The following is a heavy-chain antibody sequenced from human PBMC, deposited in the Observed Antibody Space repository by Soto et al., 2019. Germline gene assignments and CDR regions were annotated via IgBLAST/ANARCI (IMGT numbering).Heavy chain of an antibody. CDR1: GGSISSGGYS. Sequence: QLQLQESGSGLVKPSQTLSLTCAVSGGSISSGGYSWSWIRQPPGKGLEWIGYIYHSGSTYYNPSLKSRVTISVDRSKNQFSLTLSSVTAADTAVYYCARVDSSGYQGMDVCGQGTTVTVSS. D-gene: IGHD3-22*01. CDR2: IYHSGST. CDR3: ARVDSSGYQGMDV. V-gene: IGHV4-30-2*01. J-gene: IGHJ6*02.